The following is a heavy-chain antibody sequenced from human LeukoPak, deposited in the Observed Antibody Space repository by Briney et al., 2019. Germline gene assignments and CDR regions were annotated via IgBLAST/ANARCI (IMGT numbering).Heavy chain of an antibody. Sequence: PGGSLRLSRSASGFTVSSKYMTWVRQTPGKGLEWVSTLGNSGGFTSYADSVKGRFTISRDNSKSTLFLQMNSLRADDTAIYYCAKGGYTSGFDYWGQGTLVTVSS. CDR3: AKGGYTSGFDY. D-gene: IGHD6-19*01. V-gene: IGHV3-23*01. J-gene: IGHJ4*02. CDR1: GFTVSSKY. CDR2: LGNSGGFT.